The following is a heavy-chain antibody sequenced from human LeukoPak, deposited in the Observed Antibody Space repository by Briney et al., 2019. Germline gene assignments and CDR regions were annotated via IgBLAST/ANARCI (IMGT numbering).Heavy chain of an antibody. V-gene: IGHV4-59*12. D-gene: IGHD6-19*01. CDR1: GGSLSTYY. CDR2: IHQSGST. J-gene: IGHJ6*02. CDR3: SREQYTSGGSGWFGMDV. Sequence: PSETLSLTCSVSGGSLSTYYLTWTRQPPGKGLEWIGFIHQSGSTEYNPSLKSRVTMSLDTSRNQFSLKMSTVTAADTAVYYCSREQYTSGGSGWFGMDVWGQGTTVTVSS.